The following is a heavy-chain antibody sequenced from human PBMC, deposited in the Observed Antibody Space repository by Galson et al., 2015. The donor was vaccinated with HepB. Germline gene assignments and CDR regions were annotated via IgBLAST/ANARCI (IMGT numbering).Heavy chain of an antibody. J-gene: IGHJ6*02. D-gene: IGHD6-6*01. V-gene: IGHV3-33*01. CDR3: ARDISSSESYYYYGMDV. CDR1: GFTFSSYG. Sequence: SLRLSCAASGFTFSSYGMHWVRQAPGKGLEWVAVIWYDGSNKYYADSVKGRFTISRDNSKNTLYLQMNSLRAEDTAVYYCARDISSSESYYYYGMDVWGQGTTVTVSS. CDR2: IWYDGSNK.